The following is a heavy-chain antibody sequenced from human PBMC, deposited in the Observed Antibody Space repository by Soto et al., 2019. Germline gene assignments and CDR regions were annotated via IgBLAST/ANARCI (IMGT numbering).Heavy chain of an antibody. D-gene: IGHD2-15*01. CDR2: ISAYNGNT. CDR1: GYTFTSYG. V-gene: IGHV1-18*01. CDR3: ARDPPATKGYCSGGSCSSAVP. Sequence: GASVKVSCKASGYTFTSYGISWVRQAPGQGLEWMGWISAYNGNTNYAQKLQGRATMTTDTSTSTAYMELRSLRSDDTAVYYCARDPPATKGYCSGGSCSSAVPWGQGTLVTVSS. J-gene: IGHJ5*02.